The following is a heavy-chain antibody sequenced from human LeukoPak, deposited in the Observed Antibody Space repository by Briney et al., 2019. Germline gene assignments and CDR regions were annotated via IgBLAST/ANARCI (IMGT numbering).Heavy chain of an antibody. D-gene: IGHD1-26*01. V-gene: IGHV4-61*09. CDR2: TYTSGTTT. J-gene: IGHJ6*03. CDR1: DDPINSGVYY. CDR3: ARAKKRSGRSRNFYLDV. Sequence: SETLSLTCTVSDDPINSGVYYWNWIRQPAGKGLEWIGHTYTSGTTTNSNPSLKSRVAISLDTSKNHFSLKLSSVTAADTAVYYCARAKKRSGRSRNFYLDVWGKGTTVTVSS.